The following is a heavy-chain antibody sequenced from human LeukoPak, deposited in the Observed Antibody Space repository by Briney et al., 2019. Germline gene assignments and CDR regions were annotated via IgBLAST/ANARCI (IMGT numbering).Heavy chain of an antibody. J-gene: IGHJ6*03. CDR3: ARGFFWSGDYYMDV. CDR1: GFTFDDYG. CDR2: INWNGGST. D-gene: IGHD3-3*01. V-gene: IGHV3-20*04. Sequence: GGSLRLSCAASGFTFDDYGMSWVRQAPGKGLEWVSGINWNGGSTGYADSLKGRFTISRDNAKNSLYLQINSLRAEDTALYYCARGFFWSGDYYMDVWGKGTTVTVSS.